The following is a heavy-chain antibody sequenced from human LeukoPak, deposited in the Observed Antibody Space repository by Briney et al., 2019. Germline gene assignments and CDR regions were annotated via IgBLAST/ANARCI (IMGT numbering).Heavy chain of an antibody. CDR1: GFTFSSYA. CDR2: ISYGGSDK. D-gene: IGHD1-7*01. J-gene: IGHJ5*02. Sequence: GGSLRLSCAASGFTFSSYAMHWVRQAPGKGLEWVAVISYGGSDKYCADSVKGRFTISRDNSKNTLYLQMNSLRAEDTAVYYCARREGITGTTKWFDPWGQGTLVTVSS. CDR3: ARREGITGTTKWFDP. V-gene: IGHV3-30-3*01.